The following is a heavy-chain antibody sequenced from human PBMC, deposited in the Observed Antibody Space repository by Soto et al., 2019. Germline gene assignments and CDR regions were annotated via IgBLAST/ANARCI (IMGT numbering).Heavy chain of an antibody. Sequence: SEPLSLTCTVSGGSIIIYYWSWIRQPPGKGLEWIGYIYYSVSTNYNPSLKSRVTISVDTSKNQFSLKLSSVTAADTAVYYCARGQGAAIGDYYYHGMDVWGQGNTVTVSS. CDR1: GGSIIIYY. CDR3: ARGQGAAIGDYYYHGMDV. D-gene: IGHD2-2*02. J-gene: IGHJ6*02. V-gene: IGHV4-59*01. CDR2: IYYSVST.